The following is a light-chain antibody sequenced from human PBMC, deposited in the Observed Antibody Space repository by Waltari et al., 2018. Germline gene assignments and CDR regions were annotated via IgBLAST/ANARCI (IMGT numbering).Light chain of an antibody. CDR3: QQYNTWPWT. CDR1: QSVRGS. Sequence: EIVMTQSPATPSVSPGERVTLSCRASQSVRGSLPWSQQKPGQAPRLLIYGTSTRATGSPARFSGSGSGTEFTLTFSSLQSEDFAVYYCQQYNTWPWTFGQGTKVEIK. V-gene: IGKV3-15*01. CDR2: GTS. J-gene: IGKJ1*01.